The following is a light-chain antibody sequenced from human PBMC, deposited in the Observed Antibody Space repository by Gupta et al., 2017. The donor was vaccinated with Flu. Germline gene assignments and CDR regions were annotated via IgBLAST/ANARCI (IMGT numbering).Light chain of an antibody. CDR2: GAS. J-gene: IGKJ1*01. Sequence: DIQMTQSPSSLSASVGDRVTITCRASQNISSYLNWYQQKSGKAPNVLIYGASNLYSGVPSRFSGSGSGTDFSLTISSLQQEDFSTYFCQQTYSTLTWTFGQGTKVEIK. CDR3: QQTYSTLTWT. CDR1: QNISSY. V-gene: IGKV1-39*01.